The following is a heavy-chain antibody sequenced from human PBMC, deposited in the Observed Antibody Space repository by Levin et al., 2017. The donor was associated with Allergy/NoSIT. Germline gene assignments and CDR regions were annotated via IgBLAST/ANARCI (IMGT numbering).Heavy chain of an antibody. V-gene: IGHV3-23*01. CDR3: AKKGGEYCSSTSCYRHNAFDS. CDR2: ISGSGGST. Sequence: AGGSLRLSCAASGFTFSSYAMSWVRQAPGKGLEWVSAISGSGGSTYYADSVKGRFTISRDNSKNTLYLQMNSLRAEDTAVYYCAKKGGEYCSSTSCYRHNAFDSWGQGTMVTVSS. J-gene: IGHJ3*02. CDR1: GFTFSSYA. D-gene: IGHD2-2*01.